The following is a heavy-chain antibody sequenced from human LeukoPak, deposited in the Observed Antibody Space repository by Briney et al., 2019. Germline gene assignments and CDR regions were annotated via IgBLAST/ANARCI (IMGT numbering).Heavy chain of an antibody. Sequence: SETLSLTCTLSGTSISNYYWTWIRQPPGKGLEWIGYIYYTGNTNYNPSLKSRVAMSLDTSKNQFSLKLSSVTAADSAVYHCARTSRHFYGSGSNLKPWPDAMDVWGQGTTVTVSS. CDR3: ARTSRHFYGSGSNLKPWPDAMDV. J-gene: IGHJ6*02. D-gene: IGHD3-10*01. CDR2: IYYTGNT. CDR1: GTSISNYY. V-gene: IGHV4-59*01.